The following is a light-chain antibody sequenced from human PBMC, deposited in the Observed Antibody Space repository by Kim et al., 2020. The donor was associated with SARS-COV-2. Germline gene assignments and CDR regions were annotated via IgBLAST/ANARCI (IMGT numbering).Light chain of an antibody. J-gene: IGKJ2*01. Sequence: PGERVTLSCRASESITSYLAWYQQNPGQVPRLLIYDASKRATSIPPRFSGSGSGTDFTLTISSLEPEDFGFYYCQQRSDWLGTFGQGTKLEI. CDR1: ESITSY. CDR3: QQRSDWLGT. V-gene: IGKV3-11*01. CDR2: DAS.